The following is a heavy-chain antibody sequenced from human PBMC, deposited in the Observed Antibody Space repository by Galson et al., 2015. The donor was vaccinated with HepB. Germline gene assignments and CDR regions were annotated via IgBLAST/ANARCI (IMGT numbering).Heavy chain of an antibody. CDR3: AKGPTGDYNSYFFDY. D-gene: IGHD4-17*01. CDR1: GFTFKNYA. J-gene: IGHJ4*02. Sequence: SLRLSCAASGFTFKNYAMSWVRQAPGKGLEWVSGISNSGNTTYDADSVKGRFTISGDNSKNTLYLQMNSLRAEDTAVYYCAKGPTGDYNSYFFDYWGQGTLVTVSS. CDR2: ISNSGNTT. V-gene: IGHV3-23*01.